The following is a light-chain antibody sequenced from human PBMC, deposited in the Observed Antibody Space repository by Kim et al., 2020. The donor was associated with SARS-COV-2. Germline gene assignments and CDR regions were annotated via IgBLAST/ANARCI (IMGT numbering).Light chain of an antibody. V-gene: IGLV3-25*03. CDR1: ALPKQF. CDR3: QSADSSDSYYV. Sequence: PGQTARITCSGDALPKQFAYWYQQKPGQAPVLVIYKDSQRPSGIPERFSGSSSGTTVTLTISGVQAEDEADYYCQSADSSDSYYVFGSGTKVTVL. CDR2: KDS. J-gene: IGLJ1*01.